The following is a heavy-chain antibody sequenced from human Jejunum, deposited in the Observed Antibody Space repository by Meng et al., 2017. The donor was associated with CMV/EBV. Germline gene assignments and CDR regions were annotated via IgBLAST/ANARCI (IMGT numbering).Heavy chain of an antibody. D-gene: IGHD3/OR15-3a*01. J-gene: IGHJ5*02. CDR2: IRQDGRET. V-gene: IGHV3-7*01. Sequence: VRQAPGKGVEWVANIRQDGRETYYVDSVKGRVTVSRDNAKNSLYRQMNRRRAEDTAMYLCTRDQKLALDSWTRYRAFWGSDWFATWGQGTLVTVSS. CDR3: TRDQKLALDSWTRYRAFWGSDWFAT.